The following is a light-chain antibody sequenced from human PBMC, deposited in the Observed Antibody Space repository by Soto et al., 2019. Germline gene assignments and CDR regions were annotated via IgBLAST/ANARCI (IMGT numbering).Light chain of an antibody. V-gene: IGKV1-5*01. CDR2: DAS. CDR3: QQYTPGT. CDR1: QSISSW. Sequence: DIQMTQSPSTLSASVGDRVTITCRASQSISSWLAWYQQKPGKAPKLLIYDASSLESGVPSRFSGSGSGTEFTLTISSLQPDDFVTYYCQQYTPGTFGQGTKVEIK. J-gene: IGKJ1*01.